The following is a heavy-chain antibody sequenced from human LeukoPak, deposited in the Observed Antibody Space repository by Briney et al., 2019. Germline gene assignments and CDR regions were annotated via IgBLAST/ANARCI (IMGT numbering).Heavy chain of an antibody. CDR1: GGSISSGDYY. CDR3: ARSFVVPAAIFDY. J-gene: IGHJ4*02. D-gene: IGHD2-2*01. Sequence: PSETLSLTCTVSGGSISSGDYYWSWIRQPPGKGLEWIGYIYYSGSTYYNPSLKSRVTISVDTSKHQFSLKLSSVTAADTAVYYCARSFVVPAAIFDYWGQGTLVTVSS. V-gene: IGHV4-30-4*08. CDR2: IYYSGST.